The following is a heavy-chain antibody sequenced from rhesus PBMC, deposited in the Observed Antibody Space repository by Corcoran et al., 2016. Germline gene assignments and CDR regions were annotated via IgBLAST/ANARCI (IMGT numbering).Heavy chain of an antibody. J-gene: IGHJ4*01. D-gene: IGHD5-30*01. CDR2: IGGSSGSP. CDR1: GYSISSGYG. CDR3: ARDCGYSGYSFGFDY. Sequence: QVQLQESGPGLVKPSETLSLTCAVSGYSISSGYGWSWIRQPPGKGLGWIGYIGGSSGSPNYNPSLKSRVTISKDTSKNQFSLKLSSVTAADTAVYYGARDCGYSGYSFGFDYWGQGVLVTVSS. V-gene: IGHV4-127*01.